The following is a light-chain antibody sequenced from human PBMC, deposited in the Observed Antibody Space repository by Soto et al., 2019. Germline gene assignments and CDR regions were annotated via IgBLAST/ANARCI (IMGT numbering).Light chain of an antibody. Sequence: IVVTQSPATLSVSPGETVTLSCRVSQSVSSSLAWYQQKPGQAPRLLISGAYTRGTGIPARFSGSGSGTEFTLIISGLQSADVAVYYCQQYYNWPQLTFGGGTRVEIE. CDR1: QSVSSS. J-gene: IGKJ4*01. CDR3: QQYYNWPQLT. V-gene: IGKV3-15*01. CDR2: GAY.